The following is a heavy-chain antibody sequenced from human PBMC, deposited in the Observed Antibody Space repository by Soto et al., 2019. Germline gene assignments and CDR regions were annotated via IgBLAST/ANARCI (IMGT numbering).Heavy chain of an antibody. J-gene: IGHJ6*02. D-gene: IGHD3-3*01. Sequence: SETLSLTCTVSGGSISGYYWSWIRQPAGKGLEWIGRIYTSGSTNYNPSLKSRVTMSVDTSKNQFSLKLSSVTAADTAVYYCARGGDWAGIFGVAELYGMDVWGQGTTVTVSS. CDR2: IYTSGST. CDR3: ARGGDWAGIFGVAELYGMDV. CDR1: GGSISGYY. V-gene: IGHV4-4*07.